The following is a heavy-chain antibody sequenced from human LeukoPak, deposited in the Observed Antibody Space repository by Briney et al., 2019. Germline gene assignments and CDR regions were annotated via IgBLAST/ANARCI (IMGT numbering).Heavy chain of an antibody. CDR2: INQDGSEK. D-gene: IGHD4-17*01. CDR1: GFTFIRCW. Sequence: GGSLRLSCAASGFTFIRCWMSWVRQAPGKGLEWVANINQDGSEKYYLDSVKGRFTISRDNAKNSLYLQMNSLRAEDTAVYYCARGGRGDYVPDYWGQGTLVIVSS. V-gene: IGHV3-7*01. J-gene: IGHJ4*02. CDR3: ARGGRGDYVPDY.